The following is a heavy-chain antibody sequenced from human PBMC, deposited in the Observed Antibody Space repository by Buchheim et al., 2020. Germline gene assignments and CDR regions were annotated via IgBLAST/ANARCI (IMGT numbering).Heavy chain of an antibody. D-gene: IGHD5-12*01. V-gene: IGHV3-66*04. Sequence: EVQLVESGGGLVQPGGSLRLSRAASGFTVSSNYMSWVRQAPGKGLEWVSVIYSGGSTYYADSVKGRFTISRDNSKNTLYLQMNSLRAEDTAVYYCASHVDIVATIHWGMDVWGQGTT. CDR3: ASHVDIVATIHWGMDV. CDR1: GFTVSSNY. CDR2: IYSGGST. J-gene: IGHJ6*02.